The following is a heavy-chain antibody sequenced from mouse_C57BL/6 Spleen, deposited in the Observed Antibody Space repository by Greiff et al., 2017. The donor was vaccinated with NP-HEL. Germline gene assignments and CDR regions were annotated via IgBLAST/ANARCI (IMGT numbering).Heavy chain of an antibody. J-gene: IGHJ3*01. V-gene: IGHV5-6*02. CDR3: ARHSGNFPFAY. CDR1: GFTFSSYG. CDR2: ISSGGSYT. Sequence: EVMLVESGGDLVKPGGSLKLSCAASGFTFSSYGMSWVRQTPDKRLEWVATISSGGSYTYYPDSVKGRFTISRDNAKNTLYLQMSSLKSEDTAMYYCARHSGNFPFAYWGQGTLVTVSA.